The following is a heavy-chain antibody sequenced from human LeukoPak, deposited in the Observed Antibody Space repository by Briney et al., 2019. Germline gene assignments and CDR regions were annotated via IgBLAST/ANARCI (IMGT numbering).Heavy chain of an antibody. CDR1: GFTFTSSA. CDR3: ARPPYYDSRGGLGD. CDR2: IIPILGIA. D-gene: IGHD3-22*01. V-gene: IGHV1-69*10. Sequence: ASVKVSCKASGFTFTSSAMQWVRQARGQRLEWIGWIIPILGIANYAQKFQGRVTITADKSTSTAYMELSSLRSEDTAVYYCARPPYYDSRGGLGDWGQGTLVTVSS. J-gene: IGHJ4*02.